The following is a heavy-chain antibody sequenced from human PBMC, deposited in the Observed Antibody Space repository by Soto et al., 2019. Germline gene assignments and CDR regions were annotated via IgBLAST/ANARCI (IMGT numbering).Heavy chain of an antibody. D-gene: IGHD6-13*01. V-gene: IGHV4-34*01. J-gene: IGHJ6*03. CDR2: INHSGST. CDR3: ARVAAAVRGSDYYYYYMDV. CDR1: GGSFSGYY. Sequence: SETLSLTCAVYGGSFSGYYLSWIRQPPGKGLEWIGEINHSGSTNYNPSLKSRVTISVDTSKNQFSLKLSSVTAADTAVYYCARVAAAVRGSDYYYYYMDVWGKGTTVTVSS.